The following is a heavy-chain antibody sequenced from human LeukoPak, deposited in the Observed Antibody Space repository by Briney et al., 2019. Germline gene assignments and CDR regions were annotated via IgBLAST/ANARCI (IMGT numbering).Heavy chain of an antibody. CDR2: IRYDASDK. Sequence: GGSLRLSCAASGFIFSNYGIHWVRQAPGKGLEWVAFIRYDASDKYYADSVKGRFAISRDNSKNKVYLQMDSLRGEDTAVYYCANSADIVVVPAAIQGDYWGQGTLVTVSS. J-gene: IGHJ4*02. CDR1: GFIFSNYG. CDR3: ANSADIVVVPAAIQGDY. D-gene: IGHD2-2*02. V-gene: IGHV3-30*02.